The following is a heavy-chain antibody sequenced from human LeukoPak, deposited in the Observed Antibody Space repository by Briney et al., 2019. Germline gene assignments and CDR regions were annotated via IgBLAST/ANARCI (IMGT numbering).Heavy chain of an antibody. V-gene: IGHV3-23*01. CDR1: GFTFSNYV. D-gene: IGHD3-9*01. CDR2: ISGSGDST. Sequence: PGGSLRLSCAASGFTFSNYVMSWVRQAPGKGLEWVSAISGSGDSTYYADSVKGRFTTSRDNSKNTLYLQMNSLRAEDTAVYYCTRDLMDYDVSTGLHHYYMDVWGQGTTVTVSS. CDR3: TRDLMDYDVSTGLHHYYMDV. J-gene: IGHJ6*02.